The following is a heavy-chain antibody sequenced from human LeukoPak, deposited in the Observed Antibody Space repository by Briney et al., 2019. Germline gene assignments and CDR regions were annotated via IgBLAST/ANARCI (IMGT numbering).Heavy chain of an antibody. Sequence: ASVKVSCKASGYTFTSYAMHWVRQAPGQRLECMGWINAGNGNTKYSQKCQGRVTITRDTSASTAYMELSSLRSEDTAVYYCARPSRWLQYLYFDYWGQGTLVTVSS. J-gene: IGHJ4*02. CDR1: GYTFTSYA. CDR2: INAGNGNT. V-gene: IGHV1-3*01. CDR3: ARPSRWLQYLYFDY. D-gene: IGHD5-24*01.